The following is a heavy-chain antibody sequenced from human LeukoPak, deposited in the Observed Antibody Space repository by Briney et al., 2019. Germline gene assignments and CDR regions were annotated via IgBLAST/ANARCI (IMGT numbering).Heavy chain of an antibody. CDR1: GYTFTDYY. V-gene: IGHV1-69-2*01. Sequence: ASVKISCKVSGYTFTDYYMHWVPQAPGKGLEWMGLVDLEDGETIYAEKFQGRVTITADTSTDTAYMELSSLRSEDTAVYYCATGFRRGWYRGAFDIWGQGTMVTVSS. J-gene: IGHJ3*02. CDR3: ATGFRRGWYRGAFDI. CDR2: VDLEDGET. D-gene: IGHD3-16*02.